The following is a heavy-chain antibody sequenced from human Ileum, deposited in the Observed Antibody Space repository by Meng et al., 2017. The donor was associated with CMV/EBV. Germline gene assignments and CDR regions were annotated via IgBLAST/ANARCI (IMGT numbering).Heavy chain of an antibody. J-gene: IGHJ6*02. Sequence: GESLKISCVASGFTFSSYGMSWVRQAPGKGLEWVSSINHSGGSTYYADSVKGRLTISRDNAQNTLYLRMDSLSAEDTAVYYCAKVKYYDFWSGSYKYYGMDVWGQGTTVTVSS. CDR3: AKVKYYDFWSGSYKYYGMDV. D-gene: IGHD3-3*01. CDR2: INHSGGST. V-gene: IGHV3-23*01. CDR1: GFTFSSYG.